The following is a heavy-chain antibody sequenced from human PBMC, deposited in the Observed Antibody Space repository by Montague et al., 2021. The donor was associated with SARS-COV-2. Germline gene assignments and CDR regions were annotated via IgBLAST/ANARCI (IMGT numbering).Heavy chain of an antibody. Sequence: SETLSLTCTVSGGSISSYYWSWIRQPPGKGLEWIGYIYYSGSTNYNPSLKSRVTISVDTSKNQFSLKLSSVTAVDTAVYYCARALYCSGGSCYPNWFDPWGQGTLVTVSS. CDR2: IYYSGST. V-gene: IGHV4-59*01. CDR3: ARALYCSGGSCYPNWFDP. D-gene: IGHD2-15*01. CDR1: GGSISSYY. J-gene: IGHJ5*02.